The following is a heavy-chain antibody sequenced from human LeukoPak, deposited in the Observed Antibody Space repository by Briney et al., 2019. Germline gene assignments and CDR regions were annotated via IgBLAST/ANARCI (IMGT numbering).Heavy chain of an antibody. Sequence: ASVKVSCKASGGAFSSYAISWVRQAPGQGLEWMGGIIPIFGTANYAQKFQGRVTITTDESTSTAYMELSSLRSEDTAVYYCASEERYYFDYWGQGTLVTVSS. CDR1: GGAFSSYA. V-gene: IGHV1-69*05. D-gene: IGHD6-25*01. CDR2: IIPIFGTA. J-gene: IGHJ4*02. CDR3: ASEERYYFDY.